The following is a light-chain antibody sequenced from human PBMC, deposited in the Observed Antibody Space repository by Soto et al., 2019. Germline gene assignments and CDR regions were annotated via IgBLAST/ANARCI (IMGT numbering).Light chain of an antibody. CDR1: RNVSIY. Sequence: DIKMTQSPSSLSAYVGDRVTITCRASRNVSIYLNWYQHKPGKGPTLLIHATSNLQIGVPSRFSGSGSGTEFTLTISSLEPEDFGTYYCQQSYKMPSFGQGTRLEI. CDR2: ATS. J-gene: IGKJ5*01. CDR3: QQSYKMPS. V-gene: IGKV1-39*01.